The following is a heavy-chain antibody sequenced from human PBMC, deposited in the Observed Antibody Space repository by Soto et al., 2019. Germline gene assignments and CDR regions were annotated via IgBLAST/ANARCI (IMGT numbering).Heavy chain of an antibody. D-gene: IGHD6-13*01. Sequence: PGESLKISCKGSGYSFTSYWISWVRQMPGKGLEWMGRIDPSDSYTNYSPSFQGHVTISADKSISTAYLQWSSLKASDTAMYYCARHRGRQLHPAAAATAPFDYWGQGTLVTVSS. CDR1: GYSFTSYW. V-gene: IGHV5-10-1*01. CDR2: IDPSDSYT. J-gene: IGHJ4*02. CDR3: ARHRGRQLHPAAAATAPFDY.